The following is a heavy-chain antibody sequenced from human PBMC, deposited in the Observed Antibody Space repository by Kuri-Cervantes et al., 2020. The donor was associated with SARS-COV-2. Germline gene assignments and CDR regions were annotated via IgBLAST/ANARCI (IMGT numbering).Heavy chain of an antibody. CDR3: ARVGIAAAAGLFQH. Sequence: GSLRLSCAVYGGSFSGYYWSWIRQPPGKGLEWIGEINHSGSTNYNPPLKSRVTISVDTSKNQFSLKLSSVTAADTAVYYCARVGIAAAAGLFQHWGQGTLVTVSS. CDR1: GGSFSGYY. CDR2: INHSGST. D-gene: IGHD6-13*01. V-gene: IGHV4-34*01. J-gene: IGHJ1*01.